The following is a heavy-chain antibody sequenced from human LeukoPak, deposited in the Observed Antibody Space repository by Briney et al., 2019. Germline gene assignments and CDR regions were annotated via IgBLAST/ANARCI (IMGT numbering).Heavy chain of an antibody. CDR3: ARGDCSGGSCYLFDY. Sequence: PSETLSLTCTVSGGSISSSTYYWVRIRQPPGKGLEWIGSIYYSGSTYYNPSLKSRVTISVDTSKNQFSLKLSSVTAADTAVYYCARGDCSGGSCYLFDYWGQGALVTVSS. D-gene: IGHD2-15*01. CDR1: GGSISSSTYY. V-gene: IGHV4-39*01. J-gene: IGHJ4*02. CDR2: IYYSGST.